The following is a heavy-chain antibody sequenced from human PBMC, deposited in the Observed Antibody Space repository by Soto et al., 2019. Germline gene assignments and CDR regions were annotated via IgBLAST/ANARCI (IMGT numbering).Heavy chain of an antibody. J-gene: IGHJ4*01. Sequence: SVKVSCKASGGTFSSYAISWVRQAPGQGLEWMGGIIPIFGTANYAQKFQGRVTITADKSTSTAYMELSSLRSEDTAVYYCARAPGPYGGDPRVATHFDYWGHGTLVTVSS. V-gene: IGHV1-69*06. D-gene: IGHD2-21*02. CDR2: IIPIFGTA. CDR3: ARAPGPYGGDPRVATHFDY. CDR1: GGTFSSYA.